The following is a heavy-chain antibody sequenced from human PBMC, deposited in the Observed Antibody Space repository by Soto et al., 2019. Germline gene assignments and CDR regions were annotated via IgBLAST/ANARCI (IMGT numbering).Heavy chain of an antibody. D-gene: IGHD2-15*01. J-gene: IGHJ6*03. Sequence: EVQLVESGGGLVKPGGSPKLSCAASGFTFSSYSVNWVRQAPGKGLEWVASISSNSIYIYYADSVKGRFTISRDNAKNSLSLQMNSLRAEDTAVYYCARDEAATFYSYYYMDVWGQGTTVTVSS. CDR1: GFTFSSYS. V-gene: IGHV3-21*01. CDR3: ARDEAATFYSYYYMDV. CDR2: ISSNSIYI.